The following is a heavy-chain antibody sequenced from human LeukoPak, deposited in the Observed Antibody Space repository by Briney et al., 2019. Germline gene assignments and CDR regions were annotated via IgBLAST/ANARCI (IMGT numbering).Heavy chain of an antibody. V-gene: IGHV4-34*01. Sequence: SETLSLTCAVYGGSFSGYYWSWIRQPPGKGLEWTGEINHSGSTNYNPSLKSRVTISVDTSKNQFSLKLSSVTAADTAVYYCARPYGSGPGAFDIWGQGTMVTVSS. CDR3: ARPYGSGPGAFDI. J-gene: IGHJ3*02. CDR1: GGSFSGYY. CDR2: INHSGST. D-gene: IGHD3-10*01.